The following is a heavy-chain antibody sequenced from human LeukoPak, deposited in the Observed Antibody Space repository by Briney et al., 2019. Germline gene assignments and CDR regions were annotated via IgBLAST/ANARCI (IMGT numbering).Heavy chain of an antibody. J-gene: IGHJ5*02. CDR1: GFTFSSYW. D-gene: IGHD2-2*01. V-gene: IGHV3-74*01. CDR3: ARMEDIVIVPAAPRGWFDP. CDR2: INSDGSST. Sequence: PGGSLRLSCAASGFTFSSYWMHWVRQAPGKGLVWVSRINSDGSSTSYADSVRGRFTISRDNAKNTLYLQMNSLRAEDTAVYYCARMEDIVIVPAAPRGWFDPWGQGTLVTVSS.